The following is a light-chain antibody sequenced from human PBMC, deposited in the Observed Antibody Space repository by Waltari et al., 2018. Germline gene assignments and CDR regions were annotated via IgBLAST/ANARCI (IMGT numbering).Light chain of an antibody. J-gene: IGKJ1*01. Sequence: DIQMTQSPSTLPASVGARVTITCRASQCISSWLAWYQQKPGKAPKLLIDDASSLESGVPSRFSDSGSGTEFTLTISSLQPDDFATYYCQQYNSYSPSFGQGTKVEIK. CDR1: QCISSW. CDR3: QQYNSYSPS. CDR2: DAS. V-gene: IGKV1-5*01.